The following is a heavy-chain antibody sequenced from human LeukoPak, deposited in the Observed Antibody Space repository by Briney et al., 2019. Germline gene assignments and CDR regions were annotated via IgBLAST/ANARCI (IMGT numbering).Heavy chain of an antibody. D-gene: IGHD3-10*01. CDR2: INPSGGST. CDR3: ATTREYYFDY. Sequence: ASVTVSCKASGYTFTSYYMHWVRQAPGQGLEWMGIINPSGGSTSYAQKFQGRVTMTSDMSTSTVYMELSSLRSEDTAVYYCATTREYYFDYWGQGTLVTVSS. J-gene: IGHJ4*02. V-gene: IGHV1-46*01. CDR1: GYTFTSYY.